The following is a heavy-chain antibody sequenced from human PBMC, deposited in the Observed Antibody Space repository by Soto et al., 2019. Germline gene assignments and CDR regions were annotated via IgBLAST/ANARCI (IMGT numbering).Heavy chain of an antibody. CDR3: ARSRRSWFDP. Sequence: GRSMRLSCAASRFTFSSHETNWGRHGKGKGLEWVSYISSSGSTRYYADSVKGRCTISRDNAKNSLYLQVNSLTAEASAVYYCARSRRSWFDPWGQGTLVTVSS. CDR2: ISSSGSTR. CDR1: RFTFSSHE. V-gene: IGHV3-48*03. J-gene: IGHJ5*02.